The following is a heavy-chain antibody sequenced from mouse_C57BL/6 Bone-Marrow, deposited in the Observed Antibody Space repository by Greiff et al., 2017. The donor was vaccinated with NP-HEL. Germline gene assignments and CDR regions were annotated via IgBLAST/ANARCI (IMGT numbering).Heavy chain of an antibody. D-gene: IGHD2-5*01. Sequence: QVQLQQSGPELVKPGASVKISCKASGYTFTDYYINWVKQRPGQGLEWIGWIFPGSGSTYYNEKFKGKATLTVDKSSSTAYMLLSSLTSEDSAVYFCARRLYYSNSYYAMDYWGQGTSVTVSS. J-gene: IGHJ4*01. CDR2: IFPGSGST. CDR1: GYTFTDYY. CDR3: ARRLYYSNSYYAMDY. V-gene: IGHV1-75*01.